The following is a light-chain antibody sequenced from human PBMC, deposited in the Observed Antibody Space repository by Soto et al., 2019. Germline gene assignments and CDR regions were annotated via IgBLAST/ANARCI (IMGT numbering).Light chain of an antibody. CDR3: QQTYNTPIT. CDR2: AAS. V-gene: IGKV1-39*01. Sequence: DIQMNQSPSSLSASVGDRVTITCRASHAISDYLNWYQVRPGKAPKLLIYAASTLQSGVPSRFSGSESGTDFTLTISSLQPEDCATYYCQQTYNTPITFGPGTRLEIK. CDR1: HAISDY. J-gene: IGKJ5*01.